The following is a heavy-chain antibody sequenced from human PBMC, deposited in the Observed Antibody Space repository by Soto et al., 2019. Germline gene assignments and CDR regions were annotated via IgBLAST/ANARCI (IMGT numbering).Heavy chain of an antibody. CDR2: ISAYNGNT. CDR3: ARDDNCSGGSCYSSAFDI. Sequence: QVQLVQSGAEVKKPGASVKVSCKASGYTFTSYGISWVRQAPGQGLEWMGWISAYNGNTNYAQKLRGRVTMTTDTSTSTAYMELRSLRSDDTAVYYCARDDNCSGGSCYSSAFDIWGQGTMVTVSS. CDR1: GYTFTSYG. D-gene: IGHD2-15*01. J-gene: IGHJ3*02. V-gene: IGHV1-18*01.